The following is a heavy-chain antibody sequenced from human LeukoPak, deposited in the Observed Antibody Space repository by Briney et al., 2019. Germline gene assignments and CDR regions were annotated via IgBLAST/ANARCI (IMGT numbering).Heavy chain of an antibody. V-gene: IGHV1-46*01. CDR3: ARDVMRYSGNDRNPLDC. CDR2: INPSGGST. CDR1: GSTFSNYY. Sequence: ASVKVSCKASGSTFSNYYIHWVRLAPGQGLEWVGIINPSGGSTSYAQKLQGRVTMTSDMSTSTVYMELSSLRSEDTALYYCARDVMRYSGNDRNPLDCWGRGTLVPVSS. D-gene: IGHD5-12*01. J-gene: IGHJ4*02.